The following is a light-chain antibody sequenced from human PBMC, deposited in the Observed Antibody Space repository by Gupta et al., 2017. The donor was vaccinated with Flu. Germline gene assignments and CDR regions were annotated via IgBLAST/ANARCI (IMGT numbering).Light chain of an antibody. CDR2: AAS. V-gene: IGKV1-27*01. CDR3: QKESSTPRT. J-gene: IGKJ1*01. CDR1: QGISNF. Sequence: DIQMTQSPSSLSASVGDKVTITCRASQGISNFLAWYQQKPGKAPKLLIYAASTLHSGVPSRFSGSGSGTXFILTIXRRQPEDVATYYCQKESSTPRTFGXGTKVEI.